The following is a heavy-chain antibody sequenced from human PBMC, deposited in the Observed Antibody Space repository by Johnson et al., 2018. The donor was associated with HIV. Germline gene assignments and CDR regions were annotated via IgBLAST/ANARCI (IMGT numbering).Heavy chain of an antibody. V-gene: IGHV3-30*04. J-gene: IGHJ3*02. CDR2: ISYDGSNK. CDR1: GFTFSSYA. D-gene: IGHD6-6*01. CDR3: ARDRGAGSSGAFDI. Sequence: QVQLVESGGGVVQPGRSLRLSCAASGFTFSSYAMHWVRQAPGKGLEWVAVISYDGSNKYYADSVKGRFTISRDNSKNTLYLQMNSLRAEAPAVYYCARDRGAGSSGAFDIWGQGTMVTVSS.